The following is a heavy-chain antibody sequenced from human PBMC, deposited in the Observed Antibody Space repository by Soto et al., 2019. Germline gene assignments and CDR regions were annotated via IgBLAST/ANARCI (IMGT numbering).Heavy chain of an antibody. D-gene: IGHD1-26*01. J-gene: IGHJ2*01. CDR3: AGGGSGSYFWYFDL. CDR2: ISSSSSTL. Sequence: HPGWSLRLSCAYSVFTFIRYEMNWVRQAPGKGLEWVSYISSSSSTLYYADSVKGRFTISRDNAKNSLYLQMNSLRAEDTAVYYCAGGGSGSYFWYFDLWGRGTLVTVSS. CDR1: VFTFIRYE. V-gene: IGHV3-48*03.